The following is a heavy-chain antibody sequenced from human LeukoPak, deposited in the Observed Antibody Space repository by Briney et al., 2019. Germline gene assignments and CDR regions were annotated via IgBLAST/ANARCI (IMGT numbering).Heavy chain of an antibody. Sequence: GGSLRLSCTPSGFTVSSNYMSGVREAPGEGVEWVSVIYSGGSTYYADSVKVRFTISRDTSKNTLYLQMNSLRAEDTAVYYCARALAVASYFDYWGQGTLVTVSS. CDR2: IYSGGST. CDR3: ARALAVASYFDY. D-gene: IGHD6-19*01. V-gene: IGHV3-53*01. CDR1: GFTVSSNY. J-gene: IGHJ4*02.